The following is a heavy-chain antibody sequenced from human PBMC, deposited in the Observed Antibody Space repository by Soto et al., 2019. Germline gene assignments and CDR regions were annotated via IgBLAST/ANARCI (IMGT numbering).Heavy chain of an antibody. J-gene: IGHJ4*02. Sequence: EVQLVESGGSLVKPGGSLRLACAASGFSLSDYSMNWIRQAPGKGLEWVASISSSSSLIHYAESMKGRFTIFRDNAKNSLYLQMNSLSAEDTAVYYCAGSSDDGRDNWGQGTLVTVSS. CDR3: AGSSDDGRDN. CDR1: GFSLSDYS. V-gene: IGHV3-21*01. CDR2: ISSSSSLI. D-gene: IGHD1-26*01.